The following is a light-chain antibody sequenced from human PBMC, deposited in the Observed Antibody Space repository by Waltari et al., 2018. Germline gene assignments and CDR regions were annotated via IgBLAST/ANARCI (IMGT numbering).Light chain of an antibody. V-gene: IGKV3-20*01. Sequence: TVLTQSPGTLSMSPGEGVTLSCRASQSLNRVLAWYQQKPGQAPRLLIYNVFNRATDIPDRFSGSGSGTEFSLTISRLEPEDFAVYYCQHYVNLPATFGQGTRVEIK. CDR1: QSLNRV. CDR2: NVF. J-gene: IGKJ1*01. CDR3: QHYVNLPAT.